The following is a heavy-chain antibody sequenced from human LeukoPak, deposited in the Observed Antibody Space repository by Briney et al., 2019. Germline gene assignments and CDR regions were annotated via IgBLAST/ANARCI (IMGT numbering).Heavy chain of an antibody. CDR3: AKDIVSTRTPFFYY. CDR2: ISGSGGST. J-gene: IGHJ4*02. CDR1: GFTLSSSA. Sequence: PGGSLSLTCTASGFTLSSSAKNWVRQAPGKGLEWVSSISGSGGSTSYADSVKGRFTISRDNSKKTLYLQMNSLRAEDTAVYLCAKDIVSTRTPFFYYGGQGSLVTVSS. D-gene: IGHD5/OR15-5a*01. V-gene: IGHV3-23*01.